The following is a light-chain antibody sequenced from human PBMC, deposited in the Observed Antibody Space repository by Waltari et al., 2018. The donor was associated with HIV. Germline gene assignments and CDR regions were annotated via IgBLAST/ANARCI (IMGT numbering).Light chain of an antibody. CDR2: RNN. CDR1: SSNIGSNY. CDR3: ATRDGSLKV. J-gene: IGLJ3*02. Sequence: QSVLTQPPSPSGTPGQGVTISCVGASSNIGSNYVYWYQQLPGTAPKVLIYRNNQRPSGVPDRVSGSKSGASASLTISGLRSADEAVYFCATRDGSLKVFGGGTKLTVL. V-gene: IGLV1-47*01.